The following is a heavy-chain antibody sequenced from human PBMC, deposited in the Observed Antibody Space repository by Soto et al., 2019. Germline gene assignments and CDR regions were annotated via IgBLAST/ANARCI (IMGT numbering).Heavy chain of an antibody. CDR3: ARVVRGNYYVDY. J-gene: IGHJ4*02. CDR1: GFTFSGYV. Sequence: QVQLVESGGGVVQPGRSLRLSCAASGFTFSGYVMHWVRQAPGKGLEWVAFISYDGSNKYYADSVKGRFTISRDNSKNTLYLQMNSLRVEDTALYYCARVVRGNYYVDYWGQGTLVTVSS. CDR2: ISYDGSNK. D-gene: IGHD1-1*01. V-gene: IGHV3-30-3*01.